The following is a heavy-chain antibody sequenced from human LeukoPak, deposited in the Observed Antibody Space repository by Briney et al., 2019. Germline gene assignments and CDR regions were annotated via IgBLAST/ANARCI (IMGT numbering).Heavy chain of an antibody. D-gene: IGHD5-18*01. V-gene: IGHV4-59*01. CDR2: IYYSGST. Sequence: PSETLSLTCTVSGGSISSYYWSWIRQPPGKGLEWIGYIYYSGSTNYNPSLKSRVTISVDTSKNQFSLKLSSVTAADTAVYNCAAGYSYGPLRFDYWGQGTLVTVSS. J-gene: IGHJ4*02. CDR1: GGSISSYY. CDR3: AAGYSYGPLRFDY.